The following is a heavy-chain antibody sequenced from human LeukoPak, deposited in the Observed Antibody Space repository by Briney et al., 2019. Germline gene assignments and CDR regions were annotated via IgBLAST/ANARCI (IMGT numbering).Heavy chain of an antibody. V-gene: IGHV4-34*01. CDR1: GGSFSGYY. J-gene: IGHJ6*03. Sequence: NSSETLSLTCAVYGGSFSGYYWSWIRQPPGKGLEWIGEINHSGSTNYNPSLKSRVTISVDTSKNQFSLKLSSVTAADTAVYYCAREPLYSYGYWGYCYYYMDVWGKGTTVTVSS. CDR3: AREPLYSYGYWGYCYYYMDV. CDR2: INHSGST. D-gene: IGHD5-18*01.